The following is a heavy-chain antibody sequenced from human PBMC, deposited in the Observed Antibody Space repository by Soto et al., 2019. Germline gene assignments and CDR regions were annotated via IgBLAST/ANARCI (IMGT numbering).Heavy chain of an antibody. CDR2: TRNKARSYTT. CDR1: GFTFSDHY. D-gene: IGHD3-10*01. Sequence: EVQLVESGGDLVQPGGSLRLSCAASGFTFSDHYMDWVHQAPGKGLEWVGRTRNKARSYTTEYAASVNGRFTISRDDSNNSLYLQMNSLKTDDTAVYYCVRVRGGGTYHFDYWGQGTLVTVSS. CDR3: VRVRGGGTYHFDY. V-gene: IGHV3-72*01. J-gene: IGHJ4*02.